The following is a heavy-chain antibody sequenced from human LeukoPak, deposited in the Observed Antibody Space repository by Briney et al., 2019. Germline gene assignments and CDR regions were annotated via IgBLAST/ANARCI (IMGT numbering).Heavy chain of an antibody. J-gene: IGHJ4*02. Sequence: GGSLRLSCAASGFTVSSNYMSWVRQAPGKGLEWVSVIYSGGSTYYADSVKGRFTISRDNSKNTLYLQMNSLRAEDTAVYYCARDQDSASVGGYWGQGTLVTVSS. V-gene: IGHV3-53*01. D-gene: IGHD3-10*01. CDR3: ARDQDSASVGGY. CDR1: GFTVSSNY. CDR2: IYSGGST.